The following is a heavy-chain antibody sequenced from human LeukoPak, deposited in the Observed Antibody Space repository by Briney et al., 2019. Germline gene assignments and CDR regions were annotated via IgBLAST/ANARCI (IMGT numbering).Heavy chain of an antibody. Sequence: ASVKVSCKASGYTFTSYGISWVRQAPGQGLEWMGWISAYNGNTNYAQKLQGRVTMTTDTSTSTVYMELSSLRSEDTAVYYCARDLRYYDFWSGYPDYWGQGTPVTVSS. J-gene: IGHJ4*02. CDR3: ARDLRYYDFWSGYPDY. D-gene: IGHD3-3*01. CDR1: GYTFTSYG. CDR2: ISAYNGNT. V-gene: IGHV1-18*01.